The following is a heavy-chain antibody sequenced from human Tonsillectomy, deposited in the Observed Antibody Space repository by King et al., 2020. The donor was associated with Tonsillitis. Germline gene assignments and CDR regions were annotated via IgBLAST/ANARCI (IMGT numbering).Heavy chain of an antibody. V-gene: IGHV1-46*01. D-gene: IGHD3-10*01. Sequence: QLVQSGAEVKKPGDSVKVSCKASGYTFTDYFIHWVRPAPGQGLEWQGIIQPDGGRTRYAQKFQGRVTITTDTSKSTVYMEVSSLKSQDTAVYYCARDSADDSFDIWGQGTMVIVSS. CDR1: GYTFTDYF. J-gene: IGHJ3*02. CDR3: ARDSADDSFDI. CDR2: IQPDGGRT.